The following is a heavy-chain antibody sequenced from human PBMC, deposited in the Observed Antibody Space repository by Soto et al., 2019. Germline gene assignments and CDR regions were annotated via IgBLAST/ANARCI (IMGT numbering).Heavy chain of an antibody. J-gene: IGHJ4*02. CDR2: IYYSGST. D-gene: IGHD3-10*01. CDR3: ASLYGSGSYYDY. V-gene: IGHV4-59*12. CDR1: GCSISSYS. Sequence: PSETLSLTCTVSGCSISSYSWSWIRQPPGKGLEWIGYIYYSGSTNYNPSLKSRVTISVDTSKNQFSLKLSSVTAADTAVYYCASLYGSGSYYDYWGQGTLVTVSS.